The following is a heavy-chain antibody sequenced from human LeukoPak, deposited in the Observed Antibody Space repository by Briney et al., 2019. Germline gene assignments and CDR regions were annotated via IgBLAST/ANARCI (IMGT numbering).Heavy chain of an antibody. J-gene: IGHJ2*01. CDR1: GFTVSSNN. V-gene: IGHV3-53*01. CDR3: AQSGRYWYFDL. D-gene: IGHD3-10*01. CDR2: IYSGGST. Sequence: GGSLSLPCAASGFTVSSNNWSWVRQPPGKGLEWVSVIYSGGSTYYADSVKGRFTISRDNSKNTLYLQMNSLRAEDTAVYYCAQSGRYWYFDLWGRGTLVTVSS.